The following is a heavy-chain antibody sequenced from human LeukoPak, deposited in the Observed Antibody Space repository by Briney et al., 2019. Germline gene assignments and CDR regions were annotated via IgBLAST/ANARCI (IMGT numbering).Heavy chain of an antibody. J-gene: IGHJ3*02. Sequence: PGGSLRLPCAASGFTFSSYWMSWVRQAPGKGLEWEANIKQDGSEKYYVDSVKGRFTISRDNAKNSLYLQMNSLRAEDTAVYYCARDSSSWYGNDAFDIWGQGTMVPVSS. V-gene: IGHV3-7*01. CDR1: GFTFSSYW. CDR2: IKQDGSEK. CDR3: ARDSSSWYGNDAFDI. D-gene: IGHD6-13*01.